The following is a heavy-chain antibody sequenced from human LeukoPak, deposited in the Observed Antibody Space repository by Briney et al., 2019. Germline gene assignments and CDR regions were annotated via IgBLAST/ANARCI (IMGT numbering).Heavy chain of an antibody. D-gene: IGHD5-12*01. Sequence: GGSLRLSCAASGFTFDDYAMHWVRQAPGKGLEWVSGISWNSGSIGYADSVKGRFTISRDNAKNSLYLQMNSLRAEDTALYYCARTRPTMEGWGFDYWGQGTLVTVSS. CDR3: ARTRPTMEGWGFDY. J-gene: IGHJ4*02. CDR2: ISWNSGSI. V-gene: IGHV3-9*01. CDR1: GFTFDDYA.